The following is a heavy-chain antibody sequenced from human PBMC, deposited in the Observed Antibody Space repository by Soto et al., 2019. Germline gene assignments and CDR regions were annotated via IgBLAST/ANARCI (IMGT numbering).Heavy chain of an antibody. CDR3: ARGLDIVVVPAAIYFDY. J-gene: IGHJ4*02. D-gene: IGHD2-2*03. CDR2: ISSSSSYI. CDR1: GFTFSSYS. V-gene: IGHV3-21*01. Sequence: GGSLRLSCAASGFTFSSYSMNWVRQAPGKGLEWVSSISSSSSYIYYADSVKGRFTISIDNAKNSLYLQMNSLRAEDTAVYYCARGLDIVVVPAAIYFDYWGQGTLVTVSS.